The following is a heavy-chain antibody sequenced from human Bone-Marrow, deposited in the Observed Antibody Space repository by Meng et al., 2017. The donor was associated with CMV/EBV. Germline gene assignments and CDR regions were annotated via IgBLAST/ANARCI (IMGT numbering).Heavy chain of an antibody. Sequence: GSLRLSCAVYGGSFSGYYWSWIRQPPGKGLEWIGEINHSGSTNYNPSLKSRVTISVDTSKIQFSLKLSSVTAADTAVYYGARELPPPYDIVVETAAPYAHDAFNIWDRGTMVTVSS. CDR2: INHSGST. CDR1: GGSFSGYY. J-gene: IGHJ3*02. CDR3: ARELPPPYDIVVETAAPYAHDAFNI. D-gene: IGHD2-2*01. V-gene: IGHV4-34*01.